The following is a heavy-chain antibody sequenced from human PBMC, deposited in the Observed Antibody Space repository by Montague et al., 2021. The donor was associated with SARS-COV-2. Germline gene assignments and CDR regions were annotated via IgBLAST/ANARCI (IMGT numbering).Heavy chain of an antibody. J-gene: IGHJ4*02. V-gene: IGHV4-39*01. CDR1: GGSISSSSYY. CDR2: IYYSGST. D-gene: IGHD3-22*01. Sequence: SETLSLTCTVSGGSISSSSYYWGRIRQPPGKGLEWIGSIYYSGSTYYNPSLKSRVTISVDTSKNQFSLKLSSVTAADTAVYYCARHGETRIVMIVVVIGYFDYWGQGTLVTVSS. CDR3: ARHGETRIVMIVVVIGYFDY.